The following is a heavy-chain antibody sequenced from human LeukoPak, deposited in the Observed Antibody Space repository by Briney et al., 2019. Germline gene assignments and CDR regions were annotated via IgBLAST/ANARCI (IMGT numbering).Heavy chain of an antibody. D-gene: IGHD6-6*01. CDR2: ISHTGGDT. CDR1: GFTVSSNY. V-gene: IGHV3-23*01. CDR3: AKGAIQYASSPEAFDI. J-gene: IGHJ3*02. Sequence: PGGSLRLSCAASGFTVSSNYMSWVRQAPGKGLEWVSDISHTGGDTYYADSVKGRFTISRDNSKNTLLLQMNSLRAEDTAIYYCAKGAIQYASSPEAFDIWGQGTTVTVSS.